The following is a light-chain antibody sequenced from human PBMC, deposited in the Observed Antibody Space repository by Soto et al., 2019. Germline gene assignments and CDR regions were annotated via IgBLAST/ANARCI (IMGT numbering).Light chain of an antibody. V-gene: IGLV1-40*01. CDR1: SSNIGAGYD. J-gene: IGLJ2*01. CDR3: QSYDSSLSAHVV. CDR2: GNS. Sequence: QSVLTQPPSVSGAPGQRVTISCPGSSSNIGAGYDVQWYQQLPGTAPKLLIYGNSNRPSGVPDRFSGSKSGTSASLAITGLQAEDEADYYCQSYDSSLSAHVVFGGGTKLTVL.